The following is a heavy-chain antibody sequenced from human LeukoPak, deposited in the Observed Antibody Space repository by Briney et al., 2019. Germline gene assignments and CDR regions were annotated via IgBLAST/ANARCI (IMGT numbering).Heavy chain of an antibody. V-gene: IGHV4-39*07. CDR2: IFYSGST. CDR1: GGSISSSSYY. CDR3: ARRGDDYKFDY. Sequence: NTSETLSLTCTVSGGSISSSSYYWGWIRQPPGKGLEWIGSIFYSGSTYYNPSLKSRVTISVDTSKNQFSLKLSSVTAADTAVYYCARRGDDYKFDYWGQGTVVTVSS. D-gene: IGHD5-24*01. J-gene: IGHJ4*02.